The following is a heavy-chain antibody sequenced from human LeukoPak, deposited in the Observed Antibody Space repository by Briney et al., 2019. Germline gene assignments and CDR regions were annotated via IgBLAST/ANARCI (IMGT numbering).Heavy chain of an antibody. Sequence: AGGSLRLSCAASGFTFSSYSMNWVRQAPGKGLEWVSYISSSSSTIYYADSVKGRFTISRDNAKNSLYLQMNSLRAEDTAVYYCARNYCSSTSCYLSYFDYWGQGTLVTVSS. CDR2: ISSSSSTI. D-gene: IGHD2-2*01. V-gene: IGHV3-48*01. CDR3: ARNYCSSTSCYLSYFDY. CDR1: GFTFSSYS. J-gene: IGHJ4*02.